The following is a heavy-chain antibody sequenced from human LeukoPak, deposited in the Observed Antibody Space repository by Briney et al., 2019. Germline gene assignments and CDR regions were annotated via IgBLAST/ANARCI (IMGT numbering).Heavy chain of an antibody. CDR1: GFTVSSNY. J-gene: IGHJ3*02. V-gene: IGHV3-23*01. CDR3: AKDRVCSGGSCYDVFDI. Sequence: GGSLRLSCAASGFTVSSNYMSWVRQAPGKGLEWVSSIKGSGGSTFYADSVKGRFTISRDNSKNTLYLQMNSLGAEDTAIYYCAKDRVCSGGSCYDVFDIWGQGTVVIVSS. CDR2: IKGSGGST. D-gene: IGHD2-15*01.